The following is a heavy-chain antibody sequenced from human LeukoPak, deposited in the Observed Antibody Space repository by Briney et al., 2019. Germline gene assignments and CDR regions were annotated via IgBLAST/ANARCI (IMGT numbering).Heavy chain of an antibody. J-gene: IGHJ4*02. CDR2: NNHSGST. CDR3: ASGMVYAFVY. D-gene: IGHD2-8*01. V-gene: IGHV4-34*01. Sequence: PSDTLSLTCAVYGGSFSGYYWSWIRKPSGKGLECIGENNHSGSTNYNPALKSRVTISVDTSKNQFSLKLSSVTAADTAVYYCASGMVYAFVYWGQGTLVTVSS. CDR1: GGSFSGYY.